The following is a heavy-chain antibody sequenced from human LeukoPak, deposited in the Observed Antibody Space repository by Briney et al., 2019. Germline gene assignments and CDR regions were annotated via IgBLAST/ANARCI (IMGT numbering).Heavy chain of an antibody. V-gene: IGHV3-23*01. CDR2: ISGSGGST. CDR3: AKTSSGWYNNGMGV. J-gene: IGHJ6*02. Sequence: SGGSLRLSCAAAGFTFSSYAMSWVRQAPGKGLEWVSAISGSGGSTYYADSVKGRFTISRDNSKNTLYLQMNSLRAEDTAVYYCAKTSSGWYNNGMGVWGQGTTVTVSS. CDR1: GFTFSSYA. D-gene: IGHD6-19*01.